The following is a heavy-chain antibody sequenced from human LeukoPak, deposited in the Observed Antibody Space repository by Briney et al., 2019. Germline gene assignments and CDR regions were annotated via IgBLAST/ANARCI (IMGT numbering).Heavy chain of an antibody. CDR3: AREMGAPHAFDI. CDR2: IIPIFGTA. Sequence: SVKVSCKASGGTFSSYAISWVRQAPGQGLEWMGGIIPIFGTANYAQKFQGRVTITADKSTSTAYMELSSLRSEDTAVYYCAREMGAPHAFDIWGQGTMVTVSS. V-gene: IGHV1-69*06. J-gene: IGHJ3*02. CDR1: GGTFSSYA. D-gene: IGHD1-26*01.